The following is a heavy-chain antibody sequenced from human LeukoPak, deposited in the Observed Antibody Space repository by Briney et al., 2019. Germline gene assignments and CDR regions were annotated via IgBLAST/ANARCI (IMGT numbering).Heavy chain of an antibody. Sequence: GGSLRLSCAASGFTFSNYWMSWVRQAPGKGLEWVANIKQDGNEKYYVDSVKGRFTISRDNAKSSLFLQMNSLRAEDTAVYYCASGYNYGYLFDYWGQGTLVTVSS. V-gene: IGHV3-7*01. CDR1: GFTFSNYW. J-gene: IGHJ4*02. D-gene: IGHD5-18*01. CDR2: IKQDGNEK. CDR3: ASGYNYGYLFDY.